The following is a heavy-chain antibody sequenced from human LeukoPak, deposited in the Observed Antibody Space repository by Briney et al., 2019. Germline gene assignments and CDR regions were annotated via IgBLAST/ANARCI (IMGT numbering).Heavy chain of an antibody. Sequence: SETLSLTCTVSGGTISSYYWSWIRQPPGKGLEWIGYIYYSGSTNYNASLTNRVTISVDTSKNQFSLKLSSVTAADTAVYYCAREVGYCSGGSCYSYVDYWGQGTLVTVSS. CDR2: IYYSGST. D-gene: IGHD2-15*01. CDR3: AREVGYCSGGSCYSYVDY. CDR1: GGTISSYY. V-gene: IGHV4-59*01. J-gene: IGHJ4*02.